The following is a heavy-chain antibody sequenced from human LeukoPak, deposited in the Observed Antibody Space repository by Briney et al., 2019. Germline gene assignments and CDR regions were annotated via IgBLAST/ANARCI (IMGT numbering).Heavy chain of an antibody. CDR1: GNTLTTYD. V-gene: IGHV1-8*01. CDR3: AIWGPAPNAFDT. Sequence: ASVKVSCKASGNTLTTYDFNWVRQASGQGLEWMGWMNPKSGNSGYAESFQGRISLDINRSTDTAYMELTSLRFEDTAVYYCAIWGPAPNAFDTGGQGTLVTVSP. J-gene: IGHJ5*02. CDR2: MNPKSGNS. D-gene: IGHD7-27*01.